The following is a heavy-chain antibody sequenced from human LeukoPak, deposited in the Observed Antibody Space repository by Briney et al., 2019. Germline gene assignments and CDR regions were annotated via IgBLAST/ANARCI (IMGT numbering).Heavy chain of an antibody. Sequence: KPSETLSLTCTVSGGSFSSYYWSWIRQPPGKGLEWIGYISYSGSTNYNPSVKSRVTISIDTSKNQFSLKLSSVTAADTAVYYCARNRGYSGSHFDYWGQGTLVTVSS. V-gene: IGHV4-59*08. CDR1: GGSFSSYY. CDR3: ARNRGYSGSHFDY. D-gene: IGHD5-12*01. CDR2: ISYSGST. J-gene: IGHJ4*02.